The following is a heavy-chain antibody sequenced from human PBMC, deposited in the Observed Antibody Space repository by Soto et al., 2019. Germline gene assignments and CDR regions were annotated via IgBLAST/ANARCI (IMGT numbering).Heavy chain of an antibody. D-gene: IGHD1-1*01. CDR1: GFTFSSYA. Sequence: QVQLVESGGGVVQPGRSLRLSCAASGFTFSSYAMHWVCQAPGKGLEWVAVMAYDGRNKYYADSVKGRFTISRDNSKNTLYLQMNSLRIEDTAVYYCARELERVFDYWGQGTLVTVSS. CDR3: ARELERVFDY. CDR2: MAYDGRNK. J-gene: IGHJ4*02. V-gene: IGHV3-30*04.